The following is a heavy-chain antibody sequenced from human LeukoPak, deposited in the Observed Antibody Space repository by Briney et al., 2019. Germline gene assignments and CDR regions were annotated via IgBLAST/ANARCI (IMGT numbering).Heavy chain of an antibody. D-gene: IGHD2-2*01. J-gene: IGHJ6*02. CDR2: INSDGSST. V-gene: IGHV3-74*01. Sequence: GGSLRLSCAASGFTFSSYWMHWVRQAPGKGLVWVSRINSDGSSTSYADSVQGRFTISRDNSKNTLFLQMNRLRAEDTAVYYCAKVVVPAAMASTLDYYYGMDVWGQGTTFTVSS. CDR1: GFTFSSYW. CDR3: AKVVVPAAMASTLDYYYGMDV.